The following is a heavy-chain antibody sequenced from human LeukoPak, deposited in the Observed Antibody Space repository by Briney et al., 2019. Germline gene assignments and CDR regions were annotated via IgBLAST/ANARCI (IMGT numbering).Heavy chain of an antibody. D-gene: IGHD2-15*01. CDR2: ISDSGGST. J-gene: IGHJ4*02. Sequence: GGSLRLSCAASGFTFRSYAMSWVRQAPGKGLEWVSVISDSGGSTYYADSVKGRFTISRDNSENTLYLQMNSLRAEDTAVYYCAKPGHCSGGSCYWVFDYWGQGTLVTVSS. CDR1: GFTFRSYA. CDR3: AKPGHCSGGSCYWVFDY. V-gene: IGHV3-23*01.